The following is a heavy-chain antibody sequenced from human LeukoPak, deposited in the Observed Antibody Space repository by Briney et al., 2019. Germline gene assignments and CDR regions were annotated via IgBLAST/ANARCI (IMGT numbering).Heavy chain of an antibody. CDR1: GGTFSSYA. Sequence: SVKVSCKASGGTFSSYAISWVRQAPGQGLEWMGGIIPIFGTANYAQKFQGRVTITADESTSTAYMELSSLRSEDTAVYYCASLTGYSSSWYRGFDPWGQGTLVTVSS. J-gene: IGHJ5*02. CDR2: IIPIFGTA. V-gene: IGHV1-69*13. D-gene: IGHD6-13*01. CDR3: ASLTGYSSSWYRGFDP.